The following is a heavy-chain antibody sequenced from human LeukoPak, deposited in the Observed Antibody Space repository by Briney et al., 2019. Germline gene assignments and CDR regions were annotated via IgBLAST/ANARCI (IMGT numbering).Heavy chain of an antibody. Sequence: GGSLGLSCAASGFTFSAYWMSWVRQAPGKGLEWVANLKQDGSKKYYVDSVKGRFTISRDNAKNSLYLQMSSLRGEDTAVYYCARDDGFYSTSGIYQNYFDHWGQGILVTVSP. V-gene: IGHV3-7*01. CDR2: LKQDGSKK. D-gene: IGHD3-10*01. CDR3: ARDDGFYSTSGIYQNYFDH. CDR1: GFTFSAYW. J-gene: IGHJ4*02.